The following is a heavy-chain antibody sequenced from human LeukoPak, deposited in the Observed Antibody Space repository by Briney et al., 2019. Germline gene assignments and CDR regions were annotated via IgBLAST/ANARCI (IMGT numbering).Heavy chain of an antibody. Sequence: ASVKVSCTASGYTFTSYGISWVRQAPGQGLEWMGWISAYNGNTNYAQKLQGRVTMTTDTSTSTAYMELRSLRSDDTAVYYCARDWVPYSSSWSPFDYWGQGTLVTVSS. V-gene: IGHV1-18*01. D-gene: IGHD6-13*01. CDR1: GYTFTSYG. CDR3: ARDWVPYSSSWSPFDY. J-gene: IGHJ4*02. CDR2: ISAYNGNT.